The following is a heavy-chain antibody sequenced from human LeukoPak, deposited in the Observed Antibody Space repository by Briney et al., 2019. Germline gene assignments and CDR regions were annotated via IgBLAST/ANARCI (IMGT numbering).Heavy chain of an antibody. Sequence: GGSLRLSCAASGFTVSSNYMSWVRQAPGKGLEWVSVIYSGGSTYYADSVKGRFTISRDNSKNTLYLQMNSLRAEDTAVYYCARASWFGELSDAFDIWGQGTMVTVSS. V-gene: IGHV3-53*01. CDR2: IYSGGST. CDR3: ARASWFGELSDAFDI. CDR1: GFTVSSNY. J-gene: IGHJ3*02. D-gene: IGHD3-10*01.